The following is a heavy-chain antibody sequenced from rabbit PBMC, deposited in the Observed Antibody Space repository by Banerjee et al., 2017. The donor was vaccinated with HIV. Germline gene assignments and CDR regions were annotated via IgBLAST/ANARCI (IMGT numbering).Heavy chain of an antibody. CDR2: MNAGTSGST. D-gene: IGHD6-1*01. J-gene: IGHJ4*01. Sequence: QSLEESGGDLVKPGASLTLTCKASGFSFSSGYYMCWVRQAPGKGLEWIGCMNAGTSGSTYYARWAKGRFTISKTSSTTVTLQMTSLTAADTATYFCAEDTYGYTYFNLWGPGTLVTVS. CDR3: AEDTYGYTYFNL. CDR1: GFSFSSGYY. V-gene: IGHV1S40*01.